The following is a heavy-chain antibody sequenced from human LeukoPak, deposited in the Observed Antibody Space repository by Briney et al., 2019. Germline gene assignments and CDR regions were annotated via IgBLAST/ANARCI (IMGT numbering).Heavy chain of an antibody. CDR3: ARCSYSGGSCPDF. CDR2: ISSSSSYI. V-gene: IGHV3-21*01. CDR1: GFTFSSYS. Sequence: GGSLRLSCAASGFTFSSYSMNWVRQAPGKGLEWVPSISSSSSYIYYADSVKGRFTISRDNAKNSLYLQMNSLRAEDTAVYYCARCSYSGGSCPDFWGQGTLVTVSS. D-gene: IGHD2-15*01. J-gene: IGHJ4*02.